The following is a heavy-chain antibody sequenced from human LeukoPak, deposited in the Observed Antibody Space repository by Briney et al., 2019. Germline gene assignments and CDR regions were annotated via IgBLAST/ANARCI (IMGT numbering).Heavy chain of an antibody. D-gene: IGHD6-6*01. CDR1: GGSISSSSYY. J-gene: IGHJ6*03. V-gene: IGHV4-39*07. Sequence: PSETLSLTCTVSGGSISSSSYYWGWIRQPPGKGLEWIGSIYYSGSTYYNPSLKSRVTVSVDTSKNQFSLKLSSVTAADTAVYYCARDQGYSSSVYYYYYMDVWGKGTTVTVSS. CDR3: ARDQGYSSSVYYYYYMDV. CDR2: IYYSGST.